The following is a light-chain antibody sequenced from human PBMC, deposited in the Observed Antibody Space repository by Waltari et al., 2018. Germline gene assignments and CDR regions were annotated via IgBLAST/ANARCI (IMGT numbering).Light chain of an antibody. J-gene: IGLJ1*01. CDR1: RSNLGARHD. CDR3: QSYDSSLTLYV. Sequence: QSVLTQPPSVSGAPGQTVTISCTGTRSNLGARHDVAWYQQLPGTAPKLLIYANNNRPSGVPDRFSGSKSGTSASLAITGLQAEDEAEYYCQSYDSSLTLYVFGTGTKVTVL. V-gene: IGLV1-40*01. CDR2: ANN.